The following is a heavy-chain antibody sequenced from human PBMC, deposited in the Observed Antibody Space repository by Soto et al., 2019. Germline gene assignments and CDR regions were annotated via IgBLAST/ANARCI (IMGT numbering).Heavy chain of an antibody. D-gene: IGHD3-10*01. CDR2: IYPSGTS. CDR1: GDSISGGGFS. CDR3: ARGHYFGSGSTD. J-gene: IGHJ4*01. Sequence: TLSLTCAVSGDSISGGGFSWNWIRQSPGKGLEWIGYIYPSGTSYFNPSLKSRVSISLDKSRNQFSLRLSSMTAADTAVYYCARGHYFGSGSTDWGHGTLVTAPQ. V-gene: IGHV4-30-2*06.